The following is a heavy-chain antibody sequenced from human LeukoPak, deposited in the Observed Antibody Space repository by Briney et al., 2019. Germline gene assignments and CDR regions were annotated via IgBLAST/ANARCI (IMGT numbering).Heavy chain of an antibody. V-gene: IGHV4-34*01. CDR3: ARQGELEVFDY. D-gene: IGHD1-1*01. Sequence: PSETLSLTCAVYGGSFSGYYWSWIRQPPGKGLEWIGEINHSGSTNYNPSLKSRVIMSGDTSKNQYSLKLNSVTAADTAVYYCARQGELEVFDYWGQGTLVTVSS. CDR1: GGSFSGYY. CDR2: INHSGST. J-gene: IGHJ4*02.